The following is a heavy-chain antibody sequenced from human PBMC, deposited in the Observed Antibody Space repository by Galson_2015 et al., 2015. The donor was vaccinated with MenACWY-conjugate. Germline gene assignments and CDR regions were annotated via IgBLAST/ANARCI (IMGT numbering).Heavy chain of an antibody. V-gene: IGHV3-74*01. CDR3: AKSRGASFYFDS. D-gene: IGHD1-26*01. J-gene: IGHJ4*02. Sequence: SLRLACAASGYIFNTYWMQWVRQAPGKGLVCVSRSNPGGSSTTYADSVKDRFTMSRDNAKNTLYLRMNSLRPEDTAVFYCAKSRGASFYFDSWGQGTLVTVSS. CDR2: SNPGGSST. CDR1: GYIFNTYW.